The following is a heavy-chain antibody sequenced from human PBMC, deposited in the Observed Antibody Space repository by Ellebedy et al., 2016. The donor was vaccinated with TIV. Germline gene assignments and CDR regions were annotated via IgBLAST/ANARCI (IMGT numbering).Heavy chain of an antibody. J-gene: IGHJ4*02. Sequence: GESLKISCAASGFTLSNYEMNWVRQPPGKGLEWVSYISSSGSAIYYADSVKGRFTISRDNAKNSLYLEMNSLRADDTAFYYCMRENYYVSRKDAHGGDYWGQGTPVTVSS. V-gene: IGHV3-48*03. CDR2: ISSSGSAI. D-gene: IGHD3-10*01. CDR1: GFTLSNYE. CDR3: MRENYYVSRKDAHGGDY.